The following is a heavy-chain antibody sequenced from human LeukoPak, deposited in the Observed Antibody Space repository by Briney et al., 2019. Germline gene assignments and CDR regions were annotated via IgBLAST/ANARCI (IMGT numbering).Heavy chain of an antibody. D-gene: IGHD6-13*01. J-gene: IGHJ6*03. Sequence: ASVKVSCKASGYTFTIYYIHWVRQAPGQGLEWMGIINPSTGSTTYAQKFQGRVAMTRDTSTTTVYMDLSSLRSEDTAVYYCARDGPGYGGRSTDYMDVWGKGTTVTVSS. CDR3: ARDGPGYGGRSTDYMDV. V-gene: IGHV1-46*01. CDR1: GYTFTIYY. CDR2: INPSTGST.